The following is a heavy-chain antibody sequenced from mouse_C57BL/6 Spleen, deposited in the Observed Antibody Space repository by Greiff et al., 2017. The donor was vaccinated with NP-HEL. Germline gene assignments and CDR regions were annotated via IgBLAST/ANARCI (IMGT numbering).Heavy chain of an antibody. CDR3: ARQGGSYYAMDY. CDR2: ISNLAYSI. CDR1: GFTFSDYG. V-gene: IGHV5-15*01. J-gene: IGHJ4*01. Sequence: EVQRVESGGGLVQPGGSLNLSCAASGFTFSDYGMAWVRQAPRKGPEWVAFISNLAYSIYYADTVTGRFTISRENAKNTLYLEMSSLRSEDTAMYYCARQGGSYYAMDYWGQGTSVTVSS. D-gene: IGHD3-1*01.